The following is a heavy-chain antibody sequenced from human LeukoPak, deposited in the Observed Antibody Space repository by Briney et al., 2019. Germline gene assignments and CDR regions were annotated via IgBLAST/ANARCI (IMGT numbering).Heavy chain of an antibody. CDR3: AKEVGGYDSYYYGMDV. CDR2: ISGSGGST. Sequence: PGGSLRLSCAASGFTFSSYAMSWVRQAPGKGLEWVSTISGSGGSTYYADPVKGRFTISRDNSKNTLYLQMNSLRAADTAVYYCAKEVGGYDSYYYGMDVWGQGTTVTVSS. V-gene: IGHV3-23*01. CDR1: GFTFSSYA. D-gene: IGHD5-12*01. J-gene: IGHJ6*02.